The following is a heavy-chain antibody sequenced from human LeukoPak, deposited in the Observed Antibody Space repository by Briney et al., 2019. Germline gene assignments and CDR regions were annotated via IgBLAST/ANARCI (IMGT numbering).Heavy chain of an antibody. CDR1: ADSFSSHY. CDR2: ISYNGST. V-gene: IGHV4-59*11. D-gene: IGHD4-17*01. J-gene: IGHJ3*02. Sequence: SETLSLTCAVSADSFSSHYWTWIRQAPGKGLEWIGYISYNGSTNYNPSLRSRVTISIDTSKNQFSLKLSSVTAADTAVYYCARDLVTVTKGFDIWGQGTMVSVSS. CDR3: ARDLVTVTKGFDI.